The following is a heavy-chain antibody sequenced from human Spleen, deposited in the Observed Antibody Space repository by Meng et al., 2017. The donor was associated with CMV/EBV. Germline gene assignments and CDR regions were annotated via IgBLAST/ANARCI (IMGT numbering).Heavy chain of an antibody. CDR2: IYPGDFDT. CDR3: ARRDYSDYHFDY. D-gene: IGHD4-11*01. V-gene: IGHV5-51*01. CDR1: GYSFTSYW. J-gene: IGHJ4*02. Sequence: CKGSGYSFTSYWIGWVRQMPGKGLEYMGIIYPGDFDTRYSPSFQGQVTISADKSISTAYLQWSSLKASDTAMYYCARRDYSDYHFDYWGQGTLVTVSS.